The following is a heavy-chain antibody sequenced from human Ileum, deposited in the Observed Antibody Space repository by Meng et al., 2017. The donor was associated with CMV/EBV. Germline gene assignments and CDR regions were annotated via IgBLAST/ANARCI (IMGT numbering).Heavy chain of an antibody. CDR2: ISSGSRDI. CDR1: GFSFNTYV. J-gene: IGHJ1*01. D-gene: IGHD3-16*02. CDR3: TREVRRSFFDL. Sequence: LSCAASGFSFNTYVMNWVRQAPGKGLEWVAAISSGSRDIYYKDSVKGRFIISRDSAKKSLYLQMNSLRADDTAVYYCTREVRRSFFDLWGQGTLVTVSS. V-gene: IGHV3-21*01.